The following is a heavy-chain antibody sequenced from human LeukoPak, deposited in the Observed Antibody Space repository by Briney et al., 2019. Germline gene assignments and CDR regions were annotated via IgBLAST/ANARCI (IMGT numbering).Heavy chain of an antibody. CDR1: GYTFTGYY. V-gene: IGHV1-2*02. CDR3: ARAEWLQTLYGMDV. J-gene: IGHJ6*02. Sequence: ASVKVSCKASGYTFTGYYMHWVRQAPGQGLEWMGWINPNSGGTNYAQKFQGRVTMTRDTSISIAYMELSRLRSDDTAVYYCARAEWLQTLYGMDVWGQGTTVTVSS. D-gene: IGHD5-12*01. CDR2: INPNSGGT.